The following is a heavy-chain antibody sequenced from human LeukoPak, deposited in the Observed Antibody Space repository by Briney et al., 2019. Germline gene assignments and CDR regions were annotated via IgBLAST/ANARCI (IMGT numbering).Heavy chain of an antibody. D-gene: IGHD2-21*01. V-gene: IGHV3-30-3*01. CDR3: AREVWYYFDY. CDR1: GFAFNTYA. J-gene: IGHJ4*02. CDR2: ISYDGSNK. Sequence: PGGSLRLSCVASGFAFNTYAIHWVRQAPGKGLEWVAVISYDGSNKYYEDSVKGRFTISRDNSKNTLYLQMNSLRAEDMAVYYCAREVWYYFDYWGQGTLVTVSS.